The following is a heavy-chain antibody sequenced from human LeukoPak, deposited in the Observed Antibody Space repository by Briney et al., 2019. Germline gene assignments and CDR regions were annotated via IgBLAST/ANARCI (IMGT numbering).Heavy chain of an antibody. CDR2: INPNSGGT. CDR3: AREYTSTLSDQTAVDI. V-gene: IGHV1-2*02. Sequence: ASVKVSCKSSGYTFTYYYIHWVLQAPGQGLEWMGCINPNSGGTKYAQKFQGSVTMTRDTSISTAYMELSSLRSDDTAVYYCAREYTSTLSDQTAVDIWGQGTMVTVSS. CDR1: GYTFTYYY. J-gene: IGHJ3*02. D-gene: IGHD6-19*01.